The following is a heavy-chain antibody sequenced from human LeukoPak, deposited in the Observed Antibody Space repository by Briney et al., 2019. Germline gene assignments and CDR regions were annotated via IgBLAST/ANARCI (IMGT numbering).Heavy chain of an antibody. CDR3: ARRAYYYYYMDV. CDR2: INHSGST. CDR1: GGSFSGYY. Sequence: PSETLSLTCAVYGGSFSGYYWSWIRQPPGKELEWIGEINHSGSTNYNPSLKSRVTISVDTSKNQFSLKLSSVTAADTAVYYCARRAYYYYYMDVWGKGTTVTTSS. V-gene: IGHV4-34*01. J-gene: IGHJ6*03. D-gene: IGHD1-26*01.